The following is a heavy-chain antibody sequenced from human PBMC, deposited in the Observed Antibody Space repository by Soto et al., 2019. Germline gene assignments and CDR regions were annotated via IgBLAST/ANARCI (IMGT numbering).Heavy chain of an antibody. CDR2: VYPGDSDT. D-gene: IGHD3-10*01. V-gene: IGHV5-51*01. CDR1: GYSFTSYW. CDR3: ARAYYYGSGSHNGMDV. J-gene: IGHJ6*02. Sequence: PGESLKISCKGSGYSFTSYWLGWVRQMPGQGLEWMGIVYPGDSDTRYSPSFQGQVTIPAAKSISTAYLQWSSLKASDTAMYSCARAYYYGSGSHNGMDVWGQGATVTVSS.